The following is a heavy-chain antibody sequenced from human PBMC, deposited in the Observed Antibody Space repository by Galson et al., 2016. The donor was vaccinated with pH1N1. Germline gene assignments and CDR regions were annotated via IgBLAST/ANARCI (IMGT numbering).Heavy chain of an antibody. Sequence: ETLSLTCTVSHASISNYYWTWIRQAPGKGLEWIAFVRNSGSTGYNPSLKSRITISLDTSKNQFFLKLTSVTAADAAMYYCTTRIAAAVEFYFDSWGRGTLVTVSS. CDR2: VRNSGST. D-gene: IGHD6-25*01. J-gene: IGHJ4*02. CDR1: HASISNYY. V-gene: IGHV4-59*08. CDR3: TTRIAAAVEFYFDS.